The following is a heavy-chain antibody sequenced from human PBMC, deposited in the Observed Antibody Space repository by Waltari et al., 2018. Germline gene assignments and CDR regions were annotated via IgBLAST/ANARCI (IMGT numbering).Heavy chain of an antibody. D-gene: IGHD3-10*01. CDR3: VRRGDYHIYRSGMYFFDY. CDR2: IYYTGKS. J-gene: IGHJ4*02. V-gene: IGHV4-39*01. Sequence: LQMQASGPGLVKPSETLSLTCTVSGDSISDARYSWGWIRQSPGRGLEWIANIYYTGKSDHNPSLKSRVTISVDTSENQFSLTLSSVTPADTAIYYCVRRGDYHIYRSGMYFFDYWGQGTRVTVSS. CDR1: GDSISDARYS.